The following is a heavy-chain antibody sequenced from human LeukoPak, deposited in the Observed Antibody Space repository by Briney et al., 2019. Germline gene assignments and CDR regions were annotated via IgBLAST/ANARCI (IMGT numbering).Heavy chain of an antibody. Sequence: SETLSLTCTVSGGSISSSTYYWGWIRQPPGRGLEWIGSIYYSGSTYYNPSLKSRVTISVDTSKNQFSLKLSSVTAADTAVYYCASPPYSNQFATWGQGTLVTVSS. CDR1: GGSISSSTYY. CDR2: IYYSGST. CDR3: ASPPYSNQFAT. J-gene: IGHJ5*02. D-gene: IGHD4-11*01. V-gene: IGHV4-39*01.